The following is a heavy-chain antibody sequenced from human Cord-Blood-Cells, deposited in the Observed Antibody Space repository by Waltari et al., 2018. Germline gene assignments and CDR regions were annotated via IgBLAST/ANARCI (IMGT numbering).Heavy chain of an antibody. CDR2: IYYSGST. D-gene: IGHD2-15*01. V-gene: IGHV4-39*01. CDR3: ARHGGDIVVVVAATNWFDP. CDR1: GGSISSSSYY. J-gene: IGHJ5*02. Sequence: QLQLQESGPGLVKPSETLSLTCTVSGGSISSSSYYWGWIRQPPGKGLEWIGSIYYSGSTYYNPSLKRRVTISVDTSKNQFSLKLSSVTAADTAVYYCARHGGDIVVVVAATNWFDPWGQGTLVTVSS.